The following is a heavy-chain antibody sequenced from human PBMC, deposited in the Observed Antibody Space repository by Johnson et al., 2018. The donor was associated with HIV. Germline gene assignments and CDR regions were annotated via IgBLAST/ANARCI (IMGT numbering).Heavy chain of an antibody. CDR2: IGTAGDT. V-gene: IGHV3-13*01. CDR1: GFTFSSYD. J-gene: IGHJ3*02. D-gene: IGHD1-26*01. Sequence: VQLVESGGGLVQPGGSLRLSCAASGFTFSSYDMHWVRQATGKGLEWVSAIGTAGDTYYPGSVKGRFTISRDNPKHTLYLQMNSLRAEDTAVYYCAKRYSGSLRDAFDIWGQGTMVTVTS. CDR3: AKRYSGSLRDAFDI.